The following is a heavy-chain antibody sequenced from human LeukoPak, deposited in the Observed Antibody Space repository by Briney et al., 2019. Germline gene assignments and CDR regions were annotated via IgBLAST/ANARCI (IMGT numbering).Heavy chain of an antibody. Sequence: ASVTVSCKASGYTFTGYYMHWVRQAPGQGLEWMGWINPNSGGTNYAQKFQGRVTMTRDTPISTAYMELSSLRSEDTAVYYCATDLRLVGATRAYYFDYWGQGTLVTVSS. V-gene: IGHV1-2*02. CDR1: GYTFTGYY. CDR2: INPNSGGT. D-gene: IGHD1-26*01. J-gene: IGHJ4*02. CDR3: ATDLRLVGATRAYYFDY.